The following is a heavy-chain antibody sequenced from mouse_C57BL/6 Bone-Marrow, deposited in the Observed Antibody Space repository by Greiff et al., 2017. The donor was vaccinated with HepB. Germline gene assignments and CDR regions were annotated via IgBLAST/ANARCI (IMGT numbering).Heavy chain of an antibody. CDR2: IDPSDSYT. CDR1: GYTFTSYW. CDR3: ARGRFAY. J-gene: IGHJ3*01. V-gene: IGHV1-50*01. Sequence: QVQLQQPGAELVKPGASVKLSCKASGYTFTSYWMQWVKQRPGQGLEWIGEIDPSDSYTNYNQKFKGKATLTVDTSSSTAYMQLRSLTSEDSAVYFCARGRFAYWGQGTLVTVSA.